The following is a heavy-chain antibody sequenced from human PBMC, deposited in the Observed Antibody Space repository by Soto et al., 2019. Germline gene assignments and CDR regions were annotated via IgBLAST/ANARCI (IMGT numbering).Heavy chain of an antibody. CDR2: IYTSGTT. Sequence: SETLSLTCTVSGGSISNYYWTWIRQPAGKGLEWIGRIYTSGTTNYNPSLKSRVTMSVDTSKNKFSLKLSSVTAADTALYYCARQTTYSSSWYDYWGHGTLVT. D-gene: IGHD6-13*01. J-gene: IGHJ5*01. V-gene: IGHV4-4*07. CDR1: GGSISNYY. CDR3: ARQTTYSSSWYDY.